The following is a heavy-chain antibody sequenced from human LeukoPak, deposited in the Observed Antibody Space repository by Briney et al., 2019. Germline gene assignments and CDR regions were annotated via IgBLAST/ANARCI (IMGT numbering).Heavy chain of an antibody. J-gene: IGHJ6*03. CDR1: GGSISSYY. CDR3: AREKYYDILTGYPGYYYTDV. Sequence: PSETLSLTCTVSGGSISSYYWSWIRQPAGKGLEWIGRIYTSGSTNYNPSLKSRVTMSVDTSKNQFSLKLSSVTAADTAVYYCAREKYYDILTGYPGYYYTDVWGKGTTVTVSS. V-gene: IGHV4-4*07. CDR2: IYTSGST. D-gene: IGHD3-9*01.